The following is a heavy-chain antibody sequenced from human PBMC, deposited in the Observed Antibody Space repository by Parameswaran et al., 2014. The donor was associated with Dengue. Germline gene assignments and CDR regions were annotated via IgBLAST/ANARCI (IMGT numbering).Heavy chain of an antibody. D-gene: IGHD2-15*01. CDR3: AKDPHGPWCP. CDR2: ISGSGGST. J-gene: IGHJ5*02. V-gene: IGHV3-23*01. Sequence: VRQAPGKGLEWVSAISGSGGSTYYADSVKGRFTISRDNSKNTLYLQMNSLRAEDTAVYYCAKDPHGPWCPWGQGTLVTVSS.